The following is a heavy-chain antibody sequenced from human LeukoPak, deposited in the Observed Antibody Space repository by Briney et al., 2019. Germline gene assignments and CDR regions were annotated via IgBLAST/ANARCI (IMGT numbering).Heavy chain of an antibody. CDR1: GFTFSSYA. J-gene: IGHJ4*02. V-gene: IGHV3-23*01. CDR3: AKRIPGWLYIDS. Sequence: QPGGSLRLSCAASGFTFSSYAMSWVPQAPGKGLEWVSAISGSGGGTFYPDSVKGRFTISRDNSKNTLYLQMNSLRAEDTAVYYCAKRIPGWLYIDSWGQGTLVTVSS. D-gene: IGHD5-12*01. CDR2: ISGSGGGT.